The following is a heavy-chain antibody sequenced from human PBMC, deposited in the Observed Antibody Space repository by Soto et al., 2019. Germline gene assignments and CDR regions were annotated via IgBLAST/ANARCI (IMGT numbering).Heavy chain of an antibody. D-gene: IGHD4-17*01. CDR2: IYWDDDK. CDR3: AHLTTVTTLYSLDY. V-gene: IGHV2-5*02. Sequence: QITLKESGPTLVKPTQTLTLTCTFSGFSLSTSGVGVGWIRQPPGKALEWLALIYWDDDKRYSSSLKSRLTITKDTSKNPVVLTMTNMDPVDTAAYYGAHLTTVTTLYSLDYWGQGTLVTVSS. CDR1: GFSLSTSGVG. J-gene: IGHJ4*02.